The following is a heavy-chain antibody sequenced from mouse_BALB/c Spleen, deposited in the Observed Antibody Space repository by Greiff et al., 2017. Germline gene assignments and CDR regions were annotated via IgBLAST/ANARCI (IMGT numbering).Heavy chain of an antibody. CDR1: GFNIKDYY. Sequence: VQLQQSGAELVRPGALVKLSCKASGFNIKDYYMHWVKQRPEQGLEWIGWIDPENGNTIYDPKFQGKASITADTSSNTAYLQLSSLTSEDTAVYYCARSTMITTEAMDYWGQGTSVTVSS. D-gene: IGHD2-4*01. CDR2: IDPENGNT. CDR3: ARSTMITTEAMDY. V-gene: IGHV14-1*02. J-gene: IGHJ4*01.